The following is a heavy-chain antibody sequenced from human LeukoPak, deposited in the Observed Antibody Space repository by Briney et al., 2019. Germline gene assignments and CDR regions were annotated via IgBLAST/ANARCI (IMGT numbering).Heavy chain of an antibody. Sequence: GGSLRLSCAASGFTFSSYAMHWVRQAPGQGLEWMGIINPSGGSTSYAQKFQGRVTMTRDTSTSTVYMELSSLRSEDTAVYYCARDLGEPHDYWGQGTLVTVSS. CDR1: GFTFSSYA. V-gene: IGHV1-46*01. CDR3: ARDLGEPHDY. CDR2: INPSGGST. D-gene: IGHD1-14*01. J-gene: IGHJ4*02.